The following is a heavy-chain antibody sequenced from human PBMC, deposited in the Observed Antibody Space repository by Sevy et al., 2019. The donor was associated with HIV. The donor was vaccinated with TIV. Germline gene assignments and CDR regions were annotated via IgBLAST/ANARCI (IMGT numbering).Heavy chain of an antibody. J-gene: IGHJ6*02. CDR3: ARPRFSIAADSSYYYYYYYGMDV. CDR1: GFTFSSYS. CDR2: ISSSSSYI. D-gene: IGHD6-13*01. V-gene: IGHV3-21*01. Sequence: GGSLRLSCAASGFTFSSYSMNWVRQAPGKGLEWVSSISSSSSYIYYADSVKGRFTISRDNAKNSLYLQMNSLRAEDTAVYYCARPRFSIAADSSYYYYYYYGMDVWGQGTTVTVSS.